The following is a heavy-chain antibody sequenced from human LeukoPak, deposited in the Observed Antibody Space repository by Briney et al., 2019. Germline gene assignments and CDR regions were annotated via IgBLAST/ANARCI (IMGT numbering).Heavy chain of an antibody. Sequence: PSETLSLTCAVYGGSSSTYYWSWIRQPPGKGLEWIGYIHYSGSTNYNPSLKSRVIISLDTSKNQFSLRLSSVTAADTAVYYCARHARKRLTSNWDFWGQGTLVTVSS. J-gene: IGHJ4*02. CDR1: GGSSSTYY. V-gene: IGHV4-59*08. CDR3: ARHARKRLTSNWDF. D-gene: IGHD2-21*02. CDR2: IHYSGST.